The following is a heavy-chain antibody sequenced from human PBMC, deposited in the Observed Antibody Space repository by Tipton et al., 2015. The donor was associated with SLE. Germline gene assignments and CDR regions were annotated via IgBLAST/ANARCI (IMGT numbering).Heavy chain of an antibody. CDR1: TFGDYA. CDR2: IYYSGST. Sequence: TFGDYAMSWVRQPPGKGLEWIGYIYYSGSTYYNPSLKSRVTISVDTSKNQFSLKLSSVTAADTAVYYCARVAHYYDSSGYYYLPFDYWGQGTLVTVSS. CDR3: ARVAHYYDSSGYYYLPFDY. V-gene: IGHV4-30-4*08. J-gene: IGHJ4*02. D-gene: IGHD3-22*01.